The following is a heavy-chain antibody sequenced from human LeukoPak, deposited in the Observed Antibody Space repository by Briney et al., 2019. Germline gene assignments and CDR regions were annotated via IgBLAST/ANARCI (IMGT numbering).Heavy chain of an antibody. V-gene: IGHV4-59*08. D-gene: IGHD1-26*01. CDR1: GDSISSYY. CDR3: ARHSRTYYDFDY. J-gene: IGHJ4*02. CDR2: IYYSGST. Sequence: SETLSLTCSVSGDSISSYYWSWIRQPPGKGLEWVGYIYYSGSTNYNPSLTSRVTISVDTSKNQFSLKLSSVTAEDTAVYYCARHSRTYYDFDYWGQGTLVTVSS.